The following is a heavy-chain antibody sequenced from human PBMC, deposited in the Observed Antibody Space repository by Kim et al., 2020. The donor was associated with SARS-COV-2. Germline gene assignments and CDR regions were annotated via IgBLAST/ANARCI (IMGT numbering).Heavy chain of an antibody. CDR3: ASEDCGPLWFGELLSSTNWFDP. CDR2: IYYSGST. V-gene: IGHV4-39*01. D-gene: IGHD3-10*01. Sequence: SETLSLTCTVSGGSISSSSYYWGWIRQPPGKGLEWIGSIYYSGSTYYNPSLKSRVTISVDTSKNQFSLKLSSVTAADTAVYYCASEDCGPLWFGELLSSTNWFDPWGQGTLVTVSS. CDR1: GGSISSSSYY. J-gene: IGHJ5*02.